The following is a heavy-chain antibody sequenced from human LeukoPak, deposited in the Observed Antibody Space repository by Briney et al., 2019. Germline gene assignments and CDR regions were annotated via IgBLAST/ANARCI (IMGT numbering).Heavy chain of an antibody. J-gene: IGHJ4*02. CDR3: ANPAKTDYADY. CDR2: ISGSGGNT. V-gene: IGHV3-23*01. D-gene: IGHD1-14*01. CDR1: GFTLSSYE. Sequence: PGGSLRLSCTVSGFTLSSYEMSWIRQDPGKGLEWVSSISGSGGNTYYADSVKSRFTISRDNSKNTLYLQMNSLRADDTAVYYCANPAKTDYADYWGQGTLVTVSS.